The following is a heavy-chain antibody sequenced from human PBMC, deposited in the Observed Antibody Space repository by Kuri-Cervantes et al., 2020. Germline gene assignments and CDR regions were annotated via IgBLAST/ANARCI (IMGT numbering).Heavy chain of an antibody. Sequence: GGSLRLSCEASGFAFRSFGMHWVRQSPGKGLEGVAVISFDGTNRFYGDSVKGRFTISRDNAKNSLYLQMNSLRAEDTAVYYCARAVLGYCSSTSCPNWFDPWGQGTLVTVSS. CDR1: GFAFRSFG. CDR2: ISFDGTNR. V-gene: IGHV3-30*03. CDR3: ARAVLGYCSSTSCPNWFDP. D-gene: IGHD2-2*01. J-gene: IGHJ5*02.